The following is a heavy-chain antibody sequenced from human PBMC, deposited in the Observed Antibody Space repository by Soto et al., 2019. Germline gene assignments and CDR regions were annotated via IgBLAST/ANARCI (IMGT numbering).Heavy chain of an antibody. D-gene: IGHD2-8*01. V-gene: IGHV3-21*01. CDR3: ARSQRNGAMDV. CDR1: TFTINTYS. CDR2: ITSGSSFI. Sequence: PGGSLRLSCVASTFTINTYSLNWVPQAPGKGLEWVSSITSGSSFIDYADSVKGRFTISRDDAKNSLFLQMSSLRADDTAVYYCARSQRNGAMDVWGQGTTVTVSS. J-gene: IGHJ6*02.